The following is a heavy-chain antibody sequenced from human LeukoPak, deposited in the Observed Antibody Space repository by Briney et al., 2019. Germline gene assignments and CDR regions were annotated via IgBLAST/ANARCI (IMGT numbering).Heavy chain of an antibody. CDR2: ISSDGRDK. V-gene: IGHV3-30*18. D-gene: IGHD3-22*01. J-gene: IGHJ4*02. Sequence: GGSLRLSCAASGFSFSRYAMHWVRQAPGKGLEWVAVISSDGRDKHHADSVKGRFTISRDNSKSTLYLQMNSLRADDTAVYYCAKDSYDSSGYYYPIYWGQGTLVTVSS. CDR1: GFSFSRYA. CDR3: AKDSYDSSGYYYPIY.